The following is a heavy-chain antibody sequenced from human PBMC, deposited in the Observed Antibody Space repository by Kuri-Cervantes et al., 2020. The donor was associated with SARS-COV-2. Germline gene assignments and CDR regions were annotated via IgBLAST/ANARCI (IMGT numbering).Heavy chain of an antibody. CDR3: ATALYCGGDCYSGYFQH. CDR1: GFTFSSYA. Sequence: GESLKISCAASGFTFSSYAMHWVRQAPGKGLEWVAVISYDGSNKYYADSVKGRFTISRDNSKNTLYLQMNSPRAEDTAVYYCATALYCGGDCYSGYFQHWGQGTLVTVSS. D-gene: IGHD2-21*02. CDR2: ISYDGSNK. V-gene: IGHV3-30*04. J-gene: IGHJ1*01.